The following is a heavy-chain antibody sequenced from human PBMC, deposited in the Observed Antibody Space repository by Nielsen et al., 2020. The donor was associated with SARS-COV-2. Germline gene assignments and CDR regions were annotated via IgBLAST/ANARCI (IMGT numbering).Heavy chain of an antibody. J-gene: IGHJ6*02. CDR2: ISWNSGSI. V-gene: IGHV3-9*01. CDR3: AKDGPWFGDPGDYYGMDV. CDR1: GFTFDDYA. D-gene: IGHD3-10*01. Sequence: SLKISCAASGFTFDDYAMHWVRQAPGKGLEWVSGISWNSGSIGYADSVKGRFTISRDNAKNSLYLQMNSLRAEDTALYYCAKDGPWFGDPGDYYGMDVWGQGTTVTVSS.